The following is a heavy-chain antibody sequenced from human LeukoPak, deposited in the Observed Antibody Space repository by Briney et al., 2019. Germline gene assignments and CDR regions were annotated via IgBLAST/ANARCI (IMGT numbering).Heavy chain of an antibody. V-gene: IGHV3-23*01. CDR3: AKGQSPNYYYGLDV. CDR2: ISGSGGST. CDR1: GFTFSSYA. J-gene: IGHJ6*02. Sequence: GGSLRLSCAASGFTFSSYAMSWVRQAPGKGLEGVSAISGSGGSTYYADSVKGRFTISRDNSKNTVYLQMNSLRAEDTAVYYCAKGQSPNYYYGLDVWGQGTAVTVSS.